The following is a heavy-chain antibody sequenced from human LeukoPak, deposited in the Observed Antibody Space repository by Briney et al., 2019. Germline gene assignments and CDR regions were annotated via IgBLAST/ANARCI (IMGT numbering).Heavy chain of an antibody. D-gene: IGHD2-15*01. CDR2: YKCKSHGGTT. CDR1: TFTFSNAW. J-gene: IGHJ3*02. Sequence: GGSLRLSCAASTFTFSNAWMSWVRQAPGKGLEWVGRYKCKSHGGTTDYAAPVKGRFTISRDDSKNTLYLQMNSLKTEDTAVYYCTTAPRGYCSGGSCSYAFDIWGQGTMVTV. CDR3: TTAPRGYCSGGSCSYAFDI. V-gene: IGHV3-15*01.